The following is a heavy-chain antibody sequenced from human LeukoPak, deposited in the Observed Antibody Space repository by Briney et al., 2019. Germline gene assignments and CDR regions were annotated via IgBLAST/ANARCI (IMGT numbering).Heavy chain of an antibody. J-gene: IGHJ4*02. D-gene: IGHD3-22*01. Sequence: ASVKVSCKASGYTFTSYGISWVRQAPGQGLKWMGWISAYNGNTNYAQKLQGRVTMTTDTSTSTAYMELRSLRSDDTAVYYCARNYYDSSGYYLPDFDYWGQGTLVTVSS. CDR1: GYTFTSYG. CDR2: ISAYNGNT. CDR3: ARNYYDSSGYYLPDFDY. V-gene: IGHV1-18*01.